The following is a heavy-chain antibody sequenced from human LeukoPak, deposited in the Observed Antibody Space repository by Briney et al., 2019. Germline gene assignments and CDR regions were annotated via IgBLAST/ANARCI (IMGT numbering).Heavy chain of an antibody. CDR1: GYTFTSYY. D-gene: IGHD3-3*01. Sequence: ASVKVSCKASGYTFTSYYMHWVRQAPGQGLEWMGIINPSSGSTSYAQKFRGRVTMTRDTSTSTVYMGLSSLRSEDTAVYYCASGRITIFGVVPGPDYWGQGTLVTVSS. CDR2: INPSSGST. V-gene: IGHV1-46*01. J-gene: IGHJ4*02. CDR3: ASGRITIFGVVPGPDY.